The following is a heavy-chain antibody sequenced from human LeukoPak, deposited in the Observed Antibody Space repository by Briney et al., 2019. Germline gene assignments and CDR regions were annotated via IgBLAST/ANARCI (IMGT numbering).Heavy chain of an antibody. Sequence: SETLSLTCTVSGGSISSYYWSWIRQPPGKGLEWIGYIHYSGSTNYNPPLKSRVTISVDTSKNQFSLKLSSVTAADTAVYYCAGEAYYYDSGGYEGPWGQGTLVTVSS. CDR2: IHYSGST. V-gene: IGHV4-59*01. CDR3: AGEAYYYDSGGYEGP. CDR1: GGSISSYY. D-gene: IGHD3-22*01. J-gene: IGHJ5*02.